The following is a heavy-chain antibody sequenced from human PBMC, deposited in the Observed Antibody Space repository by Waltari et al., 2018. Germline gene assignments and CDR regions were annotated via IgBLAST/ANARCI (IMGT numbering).Heavy chain of an antibody. CDR3: ARSRILTGYFPNEEFDY. V-gene: IGHV1-46*01. CDR1: GYTFTSYY. J-gene: IGHJ4*02. D-gene: IGHD3-9*01. Sequence: QVQLVQSGAEVKKPGASMKVSCEASGYTFTSYYIHWVRLAPGQGPQWMGVINPGGGSTIYAQKFQGRIAMTRDTSTRLVYMQLNSLRSDDTAVYYCARSRILTGYFPNEEFDYWGQGTLVTVSS. CDR2: INPGGGST.